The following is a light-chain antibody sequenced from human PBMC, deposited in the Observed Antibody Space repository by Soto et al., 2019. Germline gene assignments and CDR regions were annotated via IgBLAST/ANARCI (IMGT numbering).Light chain of an antibody. CDR3: QQRSNWPAT. CDR2: DAS. J-gene: IGKJ1*01. V-gene: IGKV3-11*01. CDR1: QSVSSY. Sequence: EIVLTQSPATLSLSPGERATLSCRASQSVSSYLAWYQQKPGQAPRLLIYDASNRATGIPARFSGSGSGTDSTLTISSLEPEDLAVYSCQQRSNWPATFGQGTKVEIK.